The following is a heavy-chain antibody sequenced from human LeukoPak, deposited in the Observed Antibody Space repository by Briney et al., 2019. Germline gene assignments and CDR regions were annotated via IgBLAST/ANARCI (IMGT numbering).Heavy chain of an antibody. CDR2: IYYSGST. V-gene: IGHV4-39*07. J-gene: IGHJ4*02. Sequence: SETLSLTCTVSGGSISSSSYYWGWIRQPPGKGLEWIGSIYYSGSTYYNPSLKSRVTISVDTSKNQFSLKLSSVTAADTAVYYCARVPRYGDYGPFVDYWGQGNLVTVSS. CDR1: GGSISSSSYY. D-gene: IGHD4-17*01. CDR3: ARVPRYGDYGPFVDY.